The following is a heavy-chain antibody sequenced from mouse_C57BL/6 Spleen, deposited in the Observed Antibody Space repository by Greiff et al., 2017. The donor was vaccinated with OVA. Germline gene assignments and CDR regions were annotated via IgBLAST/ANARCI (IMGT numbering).Heavy chain of an antibody. CDR1: GFSLTSYG. Sequence: VQLQQSGPGLVQPSQSLSITCTVSGFSLTSYGVHWVRQSPGKGLEWLGVIWSGGSTDYNAAFISRLSISKDNSKSQVFFKMNSLQADDTAIYYCARLGPEFAYWGQGTLVTVSA. CDR3: ARLGPEFAY. J-gene: IGHJ3*01. V-gene: IGHV2-2*01. CDR2: IWSGGST. D-gene: IGHD4-1*01.